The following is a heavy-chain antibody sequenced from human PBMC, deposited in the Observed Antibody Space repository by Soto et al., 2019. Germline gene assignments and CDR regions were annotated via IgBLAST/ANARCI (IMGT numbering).Heavy chain of an antibody. D-gene: IGHD3-22*01. J-gene: IGHJ6*02. V-gene: IGHV3-23*01. CDR3: ARGGVYGTDHYYRGMGF. CDR2: INLFDGRT. Sequence: XGSLRHKFAAPGFTFRAYCMSWIRQTPEKGLDWVSSINLFDGRTYYTDSVKGRFTISKDDSKSTVSLQLNSLRVDDTAIYYCARGGVYGTDHYYRGMGFWGQGRPVTVSS. CDR1: GFTFRAYC.